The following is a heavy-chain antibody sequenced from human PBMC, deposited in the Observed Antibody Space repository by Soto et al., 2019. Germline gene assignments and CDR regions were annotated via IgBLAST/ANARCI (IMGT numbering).Heavy chain of an antibody. V-gene: IGHV3-23*01. J-gene: IGHJ4*02. CDR1: GFTFSSCA. CDR3: AKDGSPTVVIPYFDY. CDR2: ISGNGGST. D-gene: IGHD4-17*01. Sequence: GGSLRLSCEASGFTFSSCAMGWVRQAPGKGLEWVSGISGNGGSTYYADSVKGRFTISRDNSKNTLYLQMNSLRAEDTAVYYCAKDGSPTVVIPYFDYWGQGTLVTVSS.